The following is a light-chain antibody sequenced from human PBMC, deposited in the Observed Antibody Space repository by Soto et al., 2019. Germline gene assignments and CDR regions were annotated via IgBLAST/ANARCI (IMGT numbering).Light chain of an antibody. CDR1: QCVSSSY. CDR3: QHDYNLLT. J-gene: IGKJ4*01. Sequence: PGERVTLSCRASQCVSSSYLTWYQQKPGQAPRLLIYGASTRATSIPARFSGSGSGTDFTLTISSLQPEDFAVYYCQHDYNLLTFGGGTKVEIK. V-gene: IGKV3D-7*01. CDR2: GAS.